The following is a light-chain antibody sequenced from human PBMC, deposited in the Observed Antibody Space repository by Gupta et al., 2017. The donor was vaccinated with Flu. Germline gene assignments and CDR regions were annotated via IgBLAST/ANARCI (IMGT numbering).Light chain of an antibody. V-gene: IGLV2-23*02. J-gene: IGLJ1*01. CDR3: CSYTGRDTSPYV. Sequence: DGGSYNLVSWYRQNPGEAPKLMIFEVTKRPSGVSDRFSGSKSGNTASLTVSGLQAEDEADYYCCSYTGRDTSPYVFGSGTKVTVL. CDR1: DGGSYNL. CDR2: EVT.